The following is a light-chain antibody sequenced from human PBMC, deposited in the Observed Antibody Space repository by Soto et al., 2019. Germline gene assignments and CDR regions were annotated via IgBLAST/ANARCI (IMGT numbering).Light chain of an antibody. V-gene: IGLV2-14*01. CDR2: EVN. CDR1: SSDVGGYNY. Sequence: QSALTQPASVSGSPGQSITISCTGSSSDVGGYNYVSWYQHHPGKAPKLIIYEVNDRPSGVSNRFSGSKSGNTASLTISGLQPEEEPDYSRSSFKSWGTWVFGGGTKVTV. J-gene: IGLJ2*01. CDR3: SSFKSWGTWV.